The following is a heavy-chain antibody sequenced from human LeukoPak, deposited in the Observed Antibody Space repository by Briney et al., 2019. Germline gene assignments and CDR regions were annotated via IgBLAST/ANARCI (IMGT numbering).Heavy chain of an antibody. CDR2: ISAYNGNT. Sequence: ASVKVSCKASGYTFSSYGFTWVRQAPGQGVEGVGWISAYNGNTNYAQKLEGRVSMTTDTSTSTAHMKLLSLRSNGPAVYYTAGYISSSVAPNYWGQGTLVSVSS. CDR1: GYTFSSYG. CDR3: AGYISSSVAPNY. J-gene: IGHJ4*01. V-gene: IGHV1-18*01. D-gene: IGHD6-6*01.